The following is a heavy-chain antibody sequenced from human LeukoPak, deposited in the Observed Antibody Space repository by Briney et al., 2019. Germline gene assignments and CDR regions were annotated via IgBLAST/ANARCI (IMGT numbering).Heavy chain of an antibody. CDR1: GFAFDEHG. V-gene: IGHV3-20*04. D-gene: IGHD2-2*01. CDR2: INWSGGST. Sequence: PGGSLRLSCTASGFAFDEHGMSWVPQVPGKGLEWGSGINWSGGSTGYAHPLRGRFTISRDNAKNSLYLQMDSLRAEDTALYYCAKAPITSPFYFDYWGQGTLVTVSS. J-gene: IGHJ4*02. CDR3: AKAPITSPFYFDY.